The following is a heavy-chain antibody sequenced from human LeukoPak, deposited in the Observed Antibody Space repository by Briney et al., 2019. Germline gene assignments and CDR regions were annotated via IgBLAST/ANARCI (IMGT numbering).Heavy chain of an antibody. D-gene: IGHD2-2*01. V-gene: IGHV3-23*01. J-gene: IGHJ4*02. Sequence: GGSLRLSCAASGFTFSSYAMSWVRQAPGKGLEWVSAISGSGGTTSYADSVKGRFTISRDNSKNTLYLQMNGLRAEDTAVYYCAKCRAGSSCYDKFDYWGQGILVTVSS. CDR1: GFTFSSYA. CDR3: AKCRAGSSCYDKFDY. CDR2: ISGSGGTT.